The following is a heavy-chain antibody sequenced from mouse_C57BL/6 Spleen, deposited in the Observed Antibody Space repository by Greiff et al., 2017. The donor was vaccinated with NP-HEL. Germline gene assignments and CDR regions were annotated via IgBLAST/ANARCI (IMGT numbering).Heavy chain of an antibody. CDR3: ARVDYGSSFFDY. CDR2: IYPGSGST. V-gene: IGHV1-55*01. D-gene: IGHD1-1*01. Sequence: VQLQQPGAELVKPGASVKMSCKASGYTFTSYWITWVKQRPGQGLEWIGDIYPGSGSTNYNEKFKSKATLTVDTSSSTAYMQLSSLTSEDSAVYYCARVDYGSSFFDYWGQGTTLTVSS. CDR1: GYTFTSYW. J-gene: IGHJ2*01.